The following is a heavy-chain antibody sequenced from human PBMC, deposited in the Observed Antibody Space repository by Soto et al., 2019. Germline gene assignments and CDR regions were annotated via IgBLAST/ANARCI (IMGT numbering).Heavy chain of an antibody. Sequence: QERLVQSGAEVRKPGSSVKVSCKVTGGTSTRYAINWVRQAPGQGLEWMGGSVPMFGTSKYAQKFQGRVTITADTSTNIAYMELRSLRSEDTAVYYCSRGSEYDFWSGYLWGQGTLVSVSS. J-gene: IGHJ4*02. V-gene: IGHV1-69*06. CDR3: SRGSEYDFWSGYL. CDR2: SVPMFGTS. CDR1: GGTSTRYA. D-gene: IGHD3-3*01.